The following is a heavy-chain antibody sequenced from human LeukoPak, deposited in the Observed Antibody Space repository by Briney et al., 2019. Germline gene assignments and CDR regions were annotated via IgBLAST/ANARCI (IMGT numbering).Heavy chain of an antibody. CDR2: ISSSSSYI. CDR3: AKDVGGSSWLQFDY. V-gene: IGHV3-21*04. D-gene: IGHD6-13*01. CDR1: GFTFSSYS. Sequence: GGSLRLSCAASGFTFSSYSMNWVRQAPGKGLEWVSSISSSSSYIYYADSAKGRFTISRDNAKNSLYLQMNSLRAEDTALYYCAKDVGGSSWLQFDYWGQGTLVTVSS. J-gene: IGHJ4*02.